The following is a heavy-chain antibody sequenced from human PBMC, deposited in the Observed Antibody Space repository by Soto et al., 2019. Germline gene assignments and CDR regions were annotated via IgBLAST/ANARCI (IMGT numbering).Heavy chain of an antibody. V-gene: IGHV1-46*01. CDR3: ARDRGITMIVERGMDV. J-gene: IGHJ6*02. Sequence: ASVKVSCKASGYTFTSYYMHWVRQAPGQGLEWMGIINPSGGSTSYAQKFQGRVTMTRDTSTSTVYMELSSLRSEDTAVYYCARDRGITMIVERGMDVWGQGTTVTVS. D-gene: IGHD3-22*01. CDR1: GYTFTSYY. CDR2: INPSGGST.